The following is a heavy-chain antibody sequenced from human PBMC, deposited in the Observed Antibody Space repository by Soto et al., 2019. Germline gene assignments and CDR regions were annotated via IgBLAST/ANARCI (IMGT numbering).Heavy chain of an antibody. CDR2: IIPIFGPA. J-gene: IGHJ6*02. D-gene: IGHD6-19*01. V-gene: IGHV1-69*13. Sequence: SVKVSCKASGGTFSSIAINWVRQAPGQGLEWMGGIIPIFGPANYAQKFQGRVTITADESTSTAYMELSSLRSEDTAVYYCASGYSTGWSYGMDVWGQGTTVTVSS. CDR3: ASGYSTGWSYGMDV. CDR1: GGTFSSIA.